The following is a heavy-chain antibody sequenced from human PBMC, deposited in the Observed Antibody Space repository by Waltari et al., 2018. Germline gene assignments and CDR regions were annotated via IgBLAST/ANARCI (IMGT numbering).Heavy chain of an antibody. J-gene: IGHJ5*02. CDR2: IYYSGST. D-gene: IGHD2-2*02. CDR1: GGSISSYY. Sequence: QVQLQESGPGLVKPSATLSLTCTVSGGSISSYYWSWIRPPPGKGLEWIGYIYYSGSTNDNPSLKSGATISVDTSKNQFSLKLSSVTAADTAVYYCARINIVVVPAAIVRWFDPWGQGTLVTVSS. V-gene: IGHV4-59*01. CDR3: ARINIVVVPAAIVRWFDP.